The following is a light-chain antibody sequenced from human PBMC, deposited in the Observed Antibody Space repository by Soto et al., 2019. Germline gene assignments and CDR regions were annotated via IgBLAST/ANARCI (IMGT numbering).Light chain of an antibody. J-gene: IGKJ1*01. V-gene: IGKV1-17*01. CDR2: AAS. CDR3: LHHSTYPLT. Sequence: DIQMTQFPSSLSASVGDRVTITCRASQGIRNDLGWYQQKPGKAPKRLIYAASSLQSGVPSRFSGSGSGTEFSLAISSLQPEDSATFYCLHHSTYPLTFVQGTKVEI. CDR1: QGIRND.